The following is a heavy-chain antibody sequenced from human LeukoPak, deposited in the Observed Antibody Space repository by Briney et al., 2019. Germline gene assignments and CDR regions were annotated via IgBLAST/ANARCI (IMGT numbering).Heavy chain of an antibody. J-gene: IGHJ6*02. CDR3: AKDVAAAGPQDYYYYYGMDV. CDR2: ISGSGGST. V-gene: IGHV3-23*01. D-gene: IGHD6-13*01. Sequence: GASLRLSCAASGFTFSSYAMSWVRQAPGKGLEWVSAISGSGGSTYYADSVKGRFTISRDNSKNTLYLQMNSLRAADTAVYYCAKDVAAAGPQDYYYYYGMDVWGQGTTVTVSS. CDR1: GFTFSSYA.